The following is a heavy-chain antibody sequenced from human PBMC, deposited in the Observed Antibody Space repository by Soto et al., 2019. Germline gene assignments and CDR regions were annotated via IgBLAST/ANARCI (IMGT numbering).Heavy chain of an antibody. V-gene: IGHV3-7*05. J-gene: IGHJ5*02. CDR3: AGGSGWTSDT. CDR1: EFTF. D-gene: IGHD6-19*01. CDR2: INQDGGEK. Sequence: EVQLVESGGGLVQPGGSLRLSCAVSEFTFMTWVRQAPGKGLEWVANINQDGGEKDYLESVRGRFTISRDNAKKSLYLEMNSLRAEDTAVYYCAGGSGWTSDTWGQGTLVTVSS.